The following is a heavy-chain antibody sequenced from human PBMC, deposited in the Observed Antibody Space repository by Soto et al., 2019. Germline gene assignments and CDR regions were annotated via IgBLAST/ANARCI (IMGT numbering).Heavy chain of an antibody. J-gene: IGHJ4*02. Sequence: QVQLVQSGAEVKKPGSSVKVSCKASGGTFSSNSISWVRQAPGQGLEWMGGVIPMLNTAQYARKFQGRVTITADKSTNTSHIELISLTSEDTAVYYCARDRGLFGDDNWGQGPRVTVAS. D-gene: IGHD4-17*01. CDR1: GGTFSSNS. CDR3: ARDRGLFGDDN. V-gene: IGHV1-69*14. CDR2: VIPMLNTA.